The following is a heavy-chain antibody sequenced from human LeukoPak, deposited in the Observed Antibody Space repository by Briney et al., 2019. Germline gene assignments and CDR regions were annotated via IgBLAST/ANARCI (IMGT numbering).Heavy chain of an antibody. CDR2: IHTGGST. CDR1: GGSIASCY. D-gene: IGHD3-3*01. J-gene: IGHJ6*02. CDR3: ASSFAVAGYYHGMDV. Sequence: SETLSLTCTVSGGSIASCYWSWIRQPAGKGLEWIGRIHTGGSTNYNPSLKSRVTMSVDTSKNQFSLKLTSVTATDTAMYYCASSFAVAGYYHGMDVWGQGTTVTVSS. V-gene: IGHV4-4*07.